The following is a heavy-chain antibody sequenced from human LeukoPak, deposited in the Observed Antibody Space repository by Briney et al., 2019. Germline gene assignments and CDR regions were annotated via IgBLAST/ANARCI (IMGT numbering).Heavy chain of an antibody. CDR1: GFTFSSHN. J-gene: IGHJ4*02. D-gene: IGHD3-3*01. CDR3: AREPFWSGYYSNLHFDY. Sequence: PGGSLRLSCAASGFTFSSHNMNWVRQAPGKGLEWVSYISSSSSTIYYADSVKGRFTISRDNAKNSLYLQMNSLRAEDTAVYYCAREPFWSGYYSNLHFDYWGQGTLVTVSS. V-gene: IGHV3-48*04. CDR2: ISSSSSTI.